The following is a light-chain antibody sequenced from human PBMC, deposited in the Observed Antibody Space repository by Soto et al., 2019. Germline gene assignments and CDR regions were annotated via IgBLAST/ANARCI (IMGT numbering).Light chain of an antibody. Sequence: EIVMTQSPATLSVSPGERATLSCRASQSVSSNLAWSQQKPGQAPRLLIYGASTRANGIPARFSGSGSGTEFTLTISSLQSEDLAGYYCQQYNNWPPFTFGPGTKVDIK. CDR1: QSVSSN. CDR3: QQYNNWPPFT. J-gene: IGKJ3*01. V-gene: IGKV3-15*01. CDR2: GAS.